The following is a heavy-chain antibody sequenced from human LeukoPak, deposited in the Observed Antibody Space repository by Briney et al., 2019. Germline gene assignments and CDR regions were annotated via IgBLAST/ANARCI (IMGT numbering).Heavy chain of an antibody. Sequence: QPGGSLRLSCAASGFTFSSYGMHWVRQAPGKGLEWVAVISYDGSNKYYADSVKGRFTISRGNSKNTLYLQMNSLRAEDTAVYYCAKAAGGYSYGYWPDYYYYYMDVWGKGTTVTVSS. J-gene: IGHJ6*03. V-gene: IGHV3-30*18. CDR1: GFTFSSYG. D-gene: IGHD5-18*01. CDR2: ISYDGSNK. CDR3: AKAAGGYSYGYWPDYYYYYMDV.